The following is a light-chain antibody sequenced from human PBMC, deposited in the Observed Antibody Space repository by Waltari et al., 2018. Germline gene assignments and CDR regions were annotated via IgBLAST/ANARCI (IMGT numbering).Light chain of an antibody. J-gene: IGLJ2*01. CDR2: QDS. Sequence: SYELTQPPSVSVSPGQTASITCSGDKLGDKYACWYQQKPGQDPVLVIYQDSKRPAGIPERFSGSNSGNTATLTISGTQAMDEADYYCQAWDSSTAVFGGGTKLTVL. CDR3: QAWDSSTAV. CDR1: KLGDKY. V-gene: IGLV3-1*01.